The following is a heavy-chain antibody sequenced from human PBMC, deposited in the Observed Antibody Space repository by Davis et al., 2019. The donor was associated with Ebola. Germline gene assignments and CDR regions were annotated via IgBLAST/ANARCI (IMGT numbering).Heavy chain of an antibody. CDR2: INPSGGST. D-gene: IGHD2-21*02. V-gene: IGHV1-46*03. J-gene: IGHJ6*02. CDR3: AREELVVVTATLGYYGMDV. CDR1: GYTFTSYG. Sequence: ASVKVSCKASGYTFTSYGISWVRQAPGQGLEWMGIINPSGGSTSYAQKFQGRVTMTRDTSTSTVYMELSSLRSEDTAVYYCAREELVVVTATLGYYGMDVWGQGTTVTVSS.